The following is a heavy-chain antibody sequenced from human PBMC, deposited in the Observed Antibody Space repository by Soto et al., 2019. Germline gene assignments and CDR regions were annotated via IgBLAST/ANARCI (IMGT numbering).Heavy chain of an antibody. CDR1: GGSVNSGSYY. CDR3: ARDIRGFSRALDY. J-gene: IGHJ4*02. Sequence: SETLSLTCSVSGGSVNSGSYYWTWVRQPPGKGLEWIGNIYNSGATNYNPSLQNRLTISIDTSKNQYSLKLTSVTAADAALYYCARDIRGFSRALDYWGRGTPVTSPQ. D-gene: IGHD5-18*01. V-gene: IGHV4-61*01. CDR2: IYNSGAT.